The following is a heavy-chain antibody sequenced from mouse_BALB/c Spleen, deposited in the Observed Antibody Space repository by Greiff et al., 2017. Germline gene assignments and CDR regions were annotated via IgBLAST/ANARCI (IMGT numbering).Heavy chain of an antibody. J-gene: IGHJ3*01. CDR2: ILPGSGST. D-gene: IGHD2-4*01. CDR3: ARYEYDAY. CDR1: GYTFRSYW. Sequence: QVQLQQSGAELMKPGASVQISCKATGYTFRSYWLEWVKQRPGHGLEWIGEILPGSGSTNYNEKFKGQAPFTADTSSNTADMQLRSLTSEDSAVYYCARYEYDAYWGQGTLVSVSA. V-gene: IGHV1-9*01.